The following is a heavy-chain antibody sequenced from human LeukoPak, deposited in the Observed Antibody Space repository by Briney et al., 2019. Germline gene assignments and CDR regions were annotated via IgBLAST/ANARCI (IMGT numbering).Heavy chain of an antibody. D-gene: IGHD3-22*01. CDR1: GGSISSYY. V-gene: IGHV4-59*01. CDR2: IYYSGST. CDR3: ARREGYFDY. J-gene: IGHJ4*02. Sequence: SETLSLTCTVSGGSISSYYWSWIRQPPGKGLEWVGYIYYSGSTNYNPSLKGRVTISVDTSKNQFSLKLSSVTAADTAVYYCARREGYFDYWGQGALVTVSS.